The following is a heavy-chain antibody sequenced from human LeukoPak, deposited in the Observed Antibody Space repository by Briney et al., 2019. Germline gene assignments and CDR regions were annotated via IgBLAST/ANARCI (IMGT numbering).Heavy chain of an antibody. V-gene: IGHV1-69*05. Sequence: PSVKVSCXASGGTFSSYAISWVRQAAGQGLEWMGGIIPIFGTANDAQKFQGRVTITTDESTSTAYMELSSLRSEDTAVYYCARGEVRAYCGGDCYQCDYWGQGTLVTVSS. CDR2: IIPIFGTA. CDR1: GGTFSSYA. D-gene: IGHD2-21*02. CDR3: ARGEVRAYCGGDCYQCDY. J-gene: IGHJ4*02.